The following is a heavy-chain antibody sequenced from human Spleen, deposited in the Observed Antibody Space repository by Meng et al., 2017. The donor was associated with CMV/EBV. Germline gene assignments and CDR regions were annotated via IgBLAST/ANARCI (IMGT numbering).Heavy chain of an antibody. CDR2: ISSGGSYI. J-gene: IGHJ5*02. D-gene: IGHD3-10*01. V-gene: IGHV3-21*01. CDR1: GLPFSSYS. Sequence: AAGLPFSSYSMNWVRQAPGEELAWVSSISSGGSYIYYADSVKGRFTISRDNAKNSLYLQMNSLRAEDTAVYYCAGVGGSGSYHWFDPWGQGTLVTVSS. CDR3: AGVGGSGSYHWFDP.